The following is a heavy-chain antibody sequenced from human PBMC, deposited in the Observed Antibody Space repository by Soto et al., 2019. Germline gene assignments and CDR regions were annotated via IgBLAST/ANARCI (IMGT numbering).Heavy chain of an antibody. Sequence: QVQLVESGGGVVQPGRSLRLSCAASGFTFSSYAMSWVRQAPGKGLEWVAATSYDGSNKYYADSVKGRFTVSRDNSKSTLDLQMNSLRAEDTALYYCAGVYYGGDPVGTSWGQGTLVTVSS. CDR2: TSYDGSNK. J-gene: IGHJ5*02. V-gene: IGHV3-30-3*01. CDR1: GFTFSSYA. D-gene: IGHD3-3*01. CDR3: AGVYYGGDPVGTS.